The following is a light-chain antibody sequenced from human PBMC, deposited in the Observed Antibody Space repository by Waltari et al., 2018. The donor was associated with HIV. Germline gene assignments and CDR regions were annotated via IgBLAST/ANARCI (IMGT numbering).Light chain of an antibody. CDR2: DVS. CDR3: CSYAGSSTFV. V-gene: IGLV2-23*02. CDR1: SSDVGNYNY. Sequence: QSALTQPASVSGSPGQSITISCTGTSSDVGNYNYVSWYQQHQGRAPKLMIYDVSKRPSGVSKRLSGSKSGNTASWTISGLQAEDEADYYCCSYAGSSTFVFGTGTKVTVL. J-gene: IGLJ1*01.